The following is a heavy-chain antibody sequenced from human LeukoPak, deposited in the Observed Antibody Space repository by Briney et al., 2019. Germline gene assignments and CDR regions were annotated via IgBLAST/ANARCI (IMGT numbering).Heavy chain of an antibody. J-gene: IGHJ3*02. CDR2: IYTSGST. CDR1: GGSISSGSYY. CDR3: ARGLGPPGDAFDI. D-gene: IGHD7-27*01. Sequence: SETLSLTCTVSGGSISSGSYYWSWIRQPAGKGLEWIGRIYTSGSTNYNPSLKSRVTISVDTSKNQFSLKLSSVTAADTAVYYCARGLGPPGDAFDIWGQGTMVTVSS. V-gene: IGHV4-61*02.